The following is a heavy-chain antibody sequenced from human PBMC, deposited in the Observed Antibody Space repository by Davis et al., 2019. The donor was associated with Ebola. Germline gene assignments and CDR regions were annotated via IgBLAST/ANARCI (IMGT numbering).Heavy chain of an antibody. CDR3: ARDRRLIVVVPTATWFAP. D-gene: IGHD2-2*01. J-gene: IGHJ5*02. V-gene: IGHV1-46*01. CDR1: GYTFTNNY. Sequence: ASVKVSCKASGYTFTNNYMHWVRQAPGHGLEWIGIINPSGGSTTYAQKFKGRVTLTTDTSTSTAYMELRSLRSDDTAVYYCARDRRLIVVVPTATWFAPWGQGTLVTVSS. CDR2: INPSGGST.